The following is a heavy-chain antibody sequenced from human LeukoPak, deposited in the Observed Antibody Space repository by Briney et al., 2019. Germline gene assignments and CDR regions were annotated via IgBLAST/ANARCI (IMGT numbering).Heavy chain of an antibody. CDR1: GFTFSSYA. CDR3: ARVLLTYYYDSSSDY. V-gene: IGHV3-30-3*01. J-gene: IGHJ4*02. CDR2: TSYDGSNK. D-gene: IGHD3-22*01. Sequence: PGGSLRLSCAASGFTFSSYAMHWVRQAPGKGLEWVAVTSYDGSNKYYADSVKGRFTISRDNSKNTLYLQMNSLRAEDTAVYYCARVLLTYYYDSSSDYWGQGTLVTVSS.